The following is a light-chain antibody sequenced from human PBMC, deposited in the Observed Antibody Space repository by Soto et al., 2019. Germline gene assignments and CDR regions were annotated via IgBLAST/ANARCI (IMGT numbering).Light chain of an antibody. J-gene: IGKJ1*01. CDR1: QTVRNNY. V-gene: IGKV3-20*01. Sequence: EFVLTQSPGTLSLSPGERATLSCRASQTVRNNYLAWYQQKPGQAPRLLIYSASRRATGFPARFSGSGSGTDFTLTISSLQSEDFAVYYCQQYENWPWTFGQGTKVEIK. CDR2: SAS. CDR3: QQYENWPWT.